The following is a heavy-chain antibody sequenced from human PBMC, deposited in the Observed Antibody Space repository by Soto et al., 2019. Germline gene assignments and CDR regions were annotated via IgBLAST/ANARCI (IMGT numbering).Heavy chain of an antibody. CDR2: IYSGGST. V-gene: IGHV3-66*01. J-gene: IGHJ3*02. CDR3: ARDPHGYCSSTSCYEAAFDI. CDR1: GFTVSSNY. D-gene: IGHD2-2*01. Sequence: GGSLRLSCAASGFTVSSNYMSWVRQAPGKGLEWVSVIYSGGSTYYADSVKGRFTISRDNSKNTLYLQMNSLRAEDTAVYYCARDPHGYCSSTSCYEAAFDIWGQGTMVTVSS.